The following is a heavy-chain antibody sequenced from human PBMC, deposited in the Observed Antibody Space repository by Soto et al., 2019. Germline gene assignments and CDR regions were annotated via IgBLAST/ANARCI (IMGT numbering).Heavy chain of an antibody. V-gene: IGHV3-21*01. CDR2: VSKSDYT. J-gene: IGHJ4*02. D-gene: IGHD2-2*01. Sequence: GGSLRLSCAVSGFYFNNYGINWVRQAPGRGLEWVSSVSKSDYTYYSDSVKGRFTISRDNAKNSVSLQMNSLRAEDTAVYYCAREDSIIIPAVSDFWGQGTLVTVSS. CDR3: AREDSIIIPAVSDF. CDR1: GFYFNNYG.